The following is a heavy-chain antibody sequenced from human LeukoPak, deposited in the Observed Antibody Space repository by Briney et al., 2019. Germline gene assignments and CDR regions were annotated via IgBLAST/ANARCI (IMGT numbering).Heavy chain of an antibody. CDR2: MSDSGVSS. J-gene: IGHJ4*02. D-gene: IGHD6-13*01. CDR3: AKASAGSSWYLGDDY. Sequence: GGSLRLSCAASGFTFSSYAMSWVRQAPGKGLEWVSGMSDSGVSSYYADSAKGRFTISRDNSKNTLFLQMNSLRAEDTAVYYCAKASAGSSWYLGDDYWGQGTLVTVSS. CDR1: GFTFSSYA. V-gene: IGHV3-23*01.